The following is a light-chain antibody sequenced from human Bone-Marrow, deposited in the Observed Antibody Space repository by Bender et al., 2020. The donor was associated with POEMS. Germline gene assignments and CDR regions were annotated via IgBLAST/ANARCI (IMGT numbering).Light chain of an antibody. CDR1: TSDIGNYNY. Sequence: QSALTQPRSVSGSPGQSVTISCTGTTSDIGNYNYVSWYQQNPGKAPKLLIYDVSKRPSGVPDRFSGSESGNTASLTISGLQAEDEADYYCCSYAGIYTWVFGGGTKLAVL. J-gene: IGLJ3*02. V-gene: IGLV2-11*01. CDR3: CSYAGIYTWV. CDR2: DVS.